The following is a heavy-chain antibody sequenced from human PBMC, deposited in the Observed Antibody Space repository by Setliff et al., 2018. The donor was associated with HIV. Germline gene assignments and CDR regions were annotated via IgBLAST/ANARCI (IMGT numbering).Heavy chain of an antibody. J-gene: IGHJ4*02. CDR3: ARQGLTMLRGVPAPILYYFDY. D-gene: IGHD3-10*01. CDR2: ITHRGST. Sequence: PSETLSLTCVVYGGSFSDFYWVWVRQPPSKGPEWIGEITHRGSTTYNPTLQSRVAISVDTSRRQFTLKLGSVTAADTAIYYCARQGLTMLRGVPAPILYYFDYWGQ. V-gene: IGHV4-34*01. CDR1: GGSFSDFY.